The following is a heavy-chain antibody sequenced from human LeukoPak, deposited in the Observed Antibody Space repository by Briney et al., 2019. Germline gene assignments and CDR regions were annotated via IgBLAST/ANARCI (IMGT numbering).Heavy chain of an antibody. CDR1: GFTFSSYA. Sequence: GGSLRLSCGASGFTFSSYAMSWVRQAPGKGLEWVSAISGSGGSTYYADSVKGRFTISRDNSKNTLYLQMNSLRAEDTAVYYCARGITMVRGAVDYWGQGTLVTVSS. D-gene: IGHD3-10*01. J-gene: IGHJ4*02. CDR3: ARGITMVRGAVDY. V-gene: IGHV3-23*01. CDR2: ISGSGGST.